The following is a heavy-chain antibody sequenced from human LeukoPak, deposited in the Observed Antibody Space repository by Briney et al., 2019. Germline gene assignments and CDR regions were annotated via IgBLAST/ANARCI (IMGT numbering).Heavy chain of an antibody. CDR1: GFTFSSYA. J-gene: IGHJ4*02. Sequence: GGSLRLSCAASGFTFSSYAMSWVRQTPGKGLEWVSAISGSGGTTYYADSVKGRFTISRDNSKNTLYLQMNSLRAEDTAVYYCAKAPRLRIRGDFDYGGQGTLVTVS. CDR2: ISGSGGTT. D-gene: IGHD2-21*01. CDR3: AKAPRLRIRGDFDY. V-gene: IGHV3-23*01.